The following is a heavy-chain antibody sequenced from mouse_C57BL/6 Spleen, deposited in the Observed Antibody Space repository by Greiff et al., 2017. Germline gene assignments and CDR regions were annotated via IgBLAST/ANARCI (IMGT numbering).Heavy chain of an antibody. CDR2: IDPSDSET. Sequence: QVQLQQPGAELVRPGSSVKLSCKASGYTFTSYWMHWVKQRPIQGLEWIGNIDPSDSETHYNQKFKDKATLTVDKSSSTAYMQLSSLTSEDSAVYYCARSDGYYEYAMDYWGQGTSVTVSS. CDR1: GYTFTSYW. J-gene: IGHJ4*01. V-gene: IGHV1-52*01. D-gene: IGHD2-3*01. CDR3: ARSDGYYEYAMDY.